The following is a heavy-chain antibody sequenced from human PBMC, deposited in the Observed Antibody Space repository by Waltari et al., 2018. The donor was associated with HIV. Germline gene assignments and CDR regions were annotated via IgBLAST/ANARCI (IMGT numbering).Heavy chain of an antibody. J-gene: IGHJ4*02. CDR2: INPGTGYK. V-gene: IGHV1-3*01. CDR3: AREGLMMTFGGIGEFDF. CDR1: GYSFDQFA. D-gene: IGHD3-16*01. Sequence: QVQLVQSRSEVKKPGASVRIACTASGYSFDQFAIHWVRQAPGPRLEWVGRINPGTGYKVWSHNFQGRVTLTAETSATVVYMERNGLKPGDECVYYCAREGLMMTFGGIGEFDFWGRGTLVSVSS.